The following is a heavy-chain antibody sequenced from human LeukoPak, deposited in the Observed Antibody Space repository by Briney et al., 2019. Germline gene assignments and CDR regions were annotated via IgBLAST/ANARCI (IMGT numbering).Heavy chain of an antibody. Sequence: SETLSLTCTVSGGSISSYYWSWIRQPPGKGLEWIGYIYYSGSTNYNPSLKSRVTISVDTSKNQFSLKLSSVTAADTAVYYCARSIAARPGLGYWGQGTLVTVSS. J-gene: IGHJ4*02. CDR3: ARSIAARPGLGY. CDR2: IYYSGST. CDR1: GGSISSYY. V-gene: IGHV4-59*01. D-gene: IGHD6-6*01.